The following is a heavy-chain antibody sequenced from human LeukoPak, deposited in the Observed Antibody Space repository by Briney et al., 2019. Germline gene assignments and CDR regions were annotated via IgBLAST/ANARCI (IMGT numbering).Heavy chain of an antibody. V-gene: IGHV1-46*01. Sequence: GASVKVSCKASGYTFTAYYMHWVRQAPGHGLEWMGIINPCAGSTTYAQKFQGRVAMTRDTSTSTVYMELSSLRSEDTAVYYCARDRRYNDYDYCFDYWGQGTLLTVSS. CDR1: GYTFTAYY. CDR3: ARDRRYNDYDYCFDY. CDR2: INPCAGST. J-gene: IGHJ4*02. D-gene: IGHD5-12*01.